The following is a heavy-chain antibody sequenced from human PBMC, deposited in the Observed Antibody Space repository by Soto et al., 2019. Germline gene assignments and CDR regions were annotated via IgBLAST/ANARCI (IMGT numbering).Heavy chain of an antibody. CDR2: IYHSGST. D-gene: IGHD3-10*01. CDR3: ARAYYYGSGSYPYYYYYMDV. CDR1: SGSISSSNW. Sequence: QVPLQESGPGLVKPSGTLSLTCAVSSGSISSSNWWSWVRQPPGKGLEWIGEIYHSGSTNYNPSLKSRVTISVDKSKNEFSLKLSSGTAADTAVYYCARAYYYGSGSYPYYYYYMDVWGKGTTVTVSS. V-gene: IGHV4-4*02. J-gene: IGHJ6*03.